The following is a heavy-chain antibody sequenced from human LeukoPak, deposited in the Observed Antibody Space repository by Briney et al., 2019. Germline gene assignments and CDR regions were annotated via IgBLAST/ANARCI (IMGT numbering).Heavy chain of an antibody. D-gene: IGHD1-26*01. V-gene: IGHV3-64*04. CDR2: ISFDGGST. CDR1: GFTFSSYP. Sequence: GGSLRLSCSGSGFTFSSYPMHWVRQAPGKGLEYVSAISFDGGSTYHADSVKGRLTISRDNAKNSLYLQMNSLRAEDTAVYYCAKLVGANPRVYYFDYWGQGTLVTVSS. J-gene: IGHJ4*02. CDR3: AKLVGANPRVYYFDY.